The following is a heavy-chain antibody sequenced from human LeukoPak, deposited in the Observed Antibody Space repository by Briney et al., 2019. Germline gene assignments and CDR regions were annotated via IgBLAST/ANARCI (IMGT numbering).Heavy chain of an antibody. CDR2: ITISSSYI. J-gene: IGHJ3*02. CDR3: XRLXSTSLDDI. Sequence: PGGSLRLSCAASGFTFSSYSMNWVRQAPGKGLESVSSITISSSYIYYAYSVKGRFTISRDNPKNSLYLQMNSLKAYNTPVYYXXRLXSTSLDDIWGQGTMVNVSS. V-gene: IGHV3-21*01. CDR1: GFTFSSYS. D-gene: IGHD2-2*01.